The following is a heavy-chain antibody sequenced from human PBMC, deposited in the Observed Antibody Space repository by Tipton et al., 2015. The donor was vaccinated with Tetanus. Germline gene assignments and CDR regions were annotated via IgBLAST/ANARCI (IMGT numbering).Heavy chain of an antibody. D-gene: IGHD2/OR15-2a*01. V-gene: IGHV4-59*01. CDR2: IYFREGT. Sequence: TLSLTCRVSGDSITDSHWSWIRQPPGKGLEWIAKIYFREGTDYNPSLQGRVRISLDTSKSQISLKLISVTAADTAVYYCARVANRSRRRGFDIWGQGTMVAVSS. CDR1: GDSITDSH. J-gene: IGHJ3*02. CDR3: ARVANRSRRRGFDI.